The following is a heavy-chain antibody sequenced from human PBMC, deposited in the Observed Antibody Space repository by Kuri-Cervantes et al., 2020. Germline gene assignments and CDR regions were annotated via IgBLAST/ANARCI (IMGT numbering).Heavy chain of an antibody. D-gene: IGHD4-17*01. Sequence: SETLSLTCTVSGGSVSSGSYYWSWIRQPPGKGLEWIGYIYYSGSTNYNPSLKSRVTISVDTSKNQFSLKLSSVTAADTAVYYCARRGGSTVTPSGFDPWGQGTLVTVSS. CDR1: GGSVSSGSYY. CDR2: IYYSGST. V-gene: IGHV4-61*01. J-gene: IGHJ5*02. CDR3: ARRGGSTVTPSGFDP.